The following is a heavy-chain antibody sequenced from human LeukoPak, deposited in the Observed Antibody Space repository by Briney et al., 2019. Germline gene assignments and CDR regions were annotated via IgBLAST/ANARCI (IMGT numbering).Heavy chain of an antibody. J-gene: IGHJ4*02. V-gene: IGHV3-30-3*01. CDR2: ISYDGSNK. Sequence: PGGSLRLSCAASGFTFSSYAMHWVRQAPGKGLEWVAVISYDGSNKYYADSVKGRFTISRDNSKNTLYLQMNSLRAEDTAVYYCASPGKVATTEVLGDYWGQGTLVTVSS. D-gene: IGHD5-12*01. CDR3: ASPGKVATTEVLGDY. CDR1: GFTFSSYA.